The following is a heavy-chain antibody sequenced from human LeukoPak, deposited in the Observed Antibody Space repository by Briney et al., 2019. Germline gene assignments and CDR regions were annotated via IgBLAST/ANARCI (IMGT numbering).Heavy chain of an antibody. J-gene: IGHJ4*02. CDR2: IYHSGST. V-gene: IGHV4-59*12. D-gene: IGHD5-12*01. CDR1: GGSISSYY. Sequence: SETLSLTCTVSGGSISSYYWSWIRQPPGKGLEWIGYIYHSGSTYYNPSLKSRVTISVDRSKNQFSLKLSSVTAADTAVYYCARRSGYSGYDYDYWGQGTLVTVSS. CDR3: ARRSGYSGYDYDY.